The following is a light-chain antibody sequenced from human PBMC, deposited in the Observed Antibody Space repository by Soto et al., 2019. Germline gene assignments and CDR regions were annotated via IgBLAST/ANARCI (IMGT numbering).Light chain of an antibody. J-gene: IGKJ1*01. V-gene: IGKV3-20*01. CDR3: QQYGSSPPGWT. CDR1: QSVSSSY. Sequence: EIGLTQSPGTLSLSPGERATLSCRASQSVSSSYLAWYQQKPGQAPRLLIYGASSRATGIPDRFSGSGSGTDFTLTISRLEPEDFAVYYCQQYGSSPPGWTFGQGTKVDIK. CDR2: GAS.